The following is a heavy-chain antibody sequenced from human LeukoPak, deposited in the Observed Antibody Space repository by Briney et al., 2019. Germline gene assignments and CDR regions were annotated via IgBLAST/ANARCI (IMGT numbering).Heavy chain of an antibody. J-gene: IGHJ4*02. CDR2: ISGSGGST. Sequence: GGSLRLSCAASGFTFSSYSMNWVRQAPGKGLEWASAISGSGGSTYYADSVKGRFTISRDNSKNTLYLQMNSLRAEDTAVYYCAKVDILTGYYEDYWGQGTLVTVSS. V-gene: IGHV3-23*01. CDR3: AKVDILTGYYEDY. CDR1: GFTFSSYS. D-gene: IGHD3-9*01.